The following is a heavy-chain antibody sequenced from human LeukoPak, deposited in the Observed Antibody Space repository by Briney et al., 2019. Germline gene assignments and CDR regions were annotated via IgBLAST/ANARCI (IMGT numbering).Heavy chain of an antibody. V-gene: IGHV1-3*01. CDR1: GYTFTDFA. D-gene: IGHD3-3*01. CDR2: INPGSGDT. Sequence: ASVKVSCKASGYTFTDFALHWVRQAPGQSLEWMGWINPGSGDTKSSQKFRDRVTITRDTSTSTAYMELRSLRSDDTAVYYCARDLGGVVIIGGYWGQGTLVTVSS. CDR3: ARDLGGVVIIGGY. J-gene: IGHJ4*02.